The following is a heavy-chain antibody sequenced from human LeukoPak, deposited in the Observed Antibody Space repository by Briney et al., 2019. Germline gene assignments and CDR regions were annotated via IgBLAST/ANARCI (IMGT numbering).Heavy chain of an antibody. CDR1: GGTFSNYA. V-gene: IGHV1-69*06. J-gene: IGHJ4*02. Sequence: SVKVSCKASGGTFSNYAISWVRQAPGQGLEWMGGIIPIFGTANYAQKFQGRVTITADKSTSTAYMELSSLRSEDTAVYYCAADTAMVPFDYWGQGTLVTVSS. D-gene: IGHD5-18*01. CDR3: AADTAMVPFDY. CDR2: IIPIFGTA.